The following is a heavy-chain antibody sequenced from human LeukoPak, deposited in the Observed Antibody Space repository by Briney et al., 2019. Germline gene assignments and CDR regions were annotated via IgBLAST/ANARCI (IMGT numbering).Heavy chain of an antibody. CDR2: INPNSGGT. J-gene: IGHJ3*02. Sequence: ASVKVSCKASGYTFTGYYMHWVRQAPGQGLEWMGWINPNSGGTNYAQKFQGRVTMTRDTPISTAYMELSRLRSDDTAVYYCARGYILNDAFDIWGQGTMVTVSS. CDR3: ARGYILNDAFDI. D-gene: IGHD5-12*01. V-gene: IGHV1-2*02. CDR1: GYTFTGYY.